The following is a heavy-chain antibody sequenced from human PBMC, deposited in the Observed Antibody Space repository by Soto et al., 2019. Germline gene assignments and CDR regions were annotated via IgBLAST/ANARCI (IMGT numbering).Heavy chain of an antibody. J-gene: IGHJ4*02. CDR3: ASAVAVAADFDY. V-gene: IGHV1-3*05. D-gene: IGHD6-19*01. CDR2: INAGNGNT. CDR1: GYTFTGYA. Sequence: QVQLVQSGAEEKKPGASVKVSCKASGYTFTGYAMHWVRQAPGQRLEWMGWINAGNGNTKYSQKFQGRVTITRDTPASTAYMELSSRRSEDTAVYYCASAVAVAADFDYWGQGTLVTVSS.